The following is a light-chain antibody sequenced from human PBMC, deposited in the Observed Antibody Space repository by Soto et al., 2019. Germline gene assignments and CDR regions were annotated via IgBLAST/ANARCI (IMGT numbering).Light chain of an antibody. V-gene: IGLV2-14*01. CDR3: SSYTASSTLV. Sequence: QSALTQPASVSGSPGQSIAISCTGSSSDIGIYKYVSWYQQHPGKVPKLIIYEVTNRPSGVSNRFSGSKSGNTASLTISGLQADDEADYYCSSYTASSTLVFGTGTKLIVL. J-gene: IGLJ1*01. CDR2: EVT. CDR1: SSDIGIYKY.